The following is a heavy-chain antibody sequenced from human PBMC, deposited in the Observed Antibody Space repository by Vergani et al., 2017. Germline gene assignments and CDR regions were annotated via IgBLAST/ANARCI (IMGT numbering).Heavy chain of an antibody. CDR1: GGSISSSSYY. J-gene: IGHJ3*02. V-gene: IGHV4-39*07. CDR2: IYTSGST. Sequence: QLQLQESGPGLVKPSETLSLTCTVSGGSISSSSYYWGWIRQPPGKGLEWIGRIYTSGSTNYNPSLKSRVTMSVDTSKNQFSLKLSSVTAADTAVYYCARSPPNDFWSGYYEAFDIWGQGTMVTVSS. D-gene: IGHD3-3*01. CDR3: ARSPPNDFWSGYYEAFDI.